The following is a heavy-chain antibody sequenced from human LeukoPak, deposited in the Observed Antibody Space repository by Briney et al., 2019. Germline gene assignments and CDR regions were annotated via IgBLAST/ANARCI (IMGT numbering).Heavy chain of an antibody. CDR1: GGSISSYY. D-gene: IGHD5-18*01. CDR2: IYTSGST. V-gene: IGHV4-4*07. Sequence: PSETLSLTCTVSGGSISSYYWSWIRQPAGKGLEWIRRIYTSGSTNYNPSLKSRVTMSVDTSKNQFSLKLSSVTAADTAVYYCARGIRYYYYYYMDVWGKGTTVTVSS. J-gene: IGHJ6*03. CDR3: ARGIRYYYYYYMDV.